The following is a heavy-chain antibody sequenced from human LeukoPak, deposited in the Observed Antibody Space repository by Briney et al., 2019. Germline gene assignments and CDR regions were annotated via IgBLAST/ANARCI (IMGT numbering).Heavy chain of an antibody. D-gene: IGHD3-10*01. CDR3: ARAGISVWVGVLPPEEEYYYYNGMDV. Sequence: GGSLRLSCAASGFSFSNYALHWVRQAPGKGLEWVAVISYDGSDKYYADSVKGRFTISRDNSKNTLYLQMNSLRAEDTAVYFCARAGISVWVGVLPPEEEYYYYNGMDVWGQGTTVTVSS. CDR2: ISYDGSDK. V-gene: IGHV3-30-3*01. CDR1: GFSFSNYA. J-gene: IGHJ6*02.